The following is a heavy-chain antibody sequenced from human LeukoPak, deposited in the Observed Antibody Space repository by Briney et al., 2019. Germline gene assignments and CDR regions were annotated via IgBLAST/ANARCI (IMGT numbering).Heavy chain of an antibody. CDR1: GYTFTNYY. J-gene: IGHJ4*02. Sequence: ASVKVSCKASGYTFTNYYIHWVRQAPGQGLEWVGIINPSIGDTKNAQKFQGRVTMTWDTSTSTVYMELSSLGYEDTAVYYCAVSAFDYWGQGTLVTFSS. V-gene: IGHV1-46*03. CDR2: INPSIGDT. D-gene: IGHD3-10*01. CDR3: AVSAFDY.